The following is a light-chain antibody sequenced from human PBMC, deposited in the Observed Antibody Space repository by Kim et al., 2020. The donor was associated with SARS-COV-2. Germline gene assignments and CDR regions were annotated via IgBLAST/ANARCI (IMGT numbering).Light chain of an antibody. Sequence: GKSVTTSCTRSRGSSASKCVQWYQQRPGSAPPSVIYEDNQRPSGVPERFSGSIDSSSDSASLTSFGLKTEDEADYYCQSYDSSNWVFGGGTQLTVL. CDR3: QSYDSSNWV. V-gene: IGLV6-57*03. CDR1: RGSSASKC. J-gene: IGLJ3*02. CDR2: EDN.